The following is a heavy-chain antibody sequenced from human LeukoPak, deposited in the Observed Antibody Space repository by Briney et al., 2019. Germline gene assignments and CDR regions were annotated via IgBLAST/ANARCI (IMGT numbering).Heavy chain of an antibody. V-gene: IGHV1-69*04. CDR1: GGTFSSYA. CDR3: ARDSTIFGVVKV. Sequence: SVKVSCKASGGTFSSYAISWVRQAPAQGFEWMGRIIPILGIANYAQKFQGRVTITADKSTSTAYMELSSLRSEDTAVYYCARDSTIFGVVKVWGQGTLVTVSS. J-gene: IGHJ4*02. D-gene: IGHD3-3*01. CDR2: IIPILGIA.